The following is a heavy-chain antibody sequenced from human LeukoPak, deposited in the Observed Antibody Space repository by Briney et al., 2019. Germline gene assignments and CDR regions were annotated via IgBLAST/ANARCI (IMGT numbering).Heavy chain of an antibody. Sequence: SETLSLTCTVSGGSIRRYYWSWIRQPPGKGLEGIGNIYYNGSTKYKPSLKSRVNISVHTSKNQFSLNLRSLTAADTAVYYCARGGYSGYAFDRWGQGTRVTVSS. CDR2: IYYNGST. D-gene: IGHD5-12*01. V-gene: IGHV4-59*01. CDR3: ARGGYSGYAFDR. J-gene: IGHJ5*02. CDR1: GGSIRRYY.